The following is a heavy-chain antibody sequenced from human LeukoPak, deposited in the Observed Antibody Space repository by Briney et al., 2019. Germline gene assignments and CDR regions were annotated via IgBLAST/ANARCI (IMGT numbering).Heavy chain of an antibody. J-gene: IGHJ4*02. V-gene: IGHV3-9*01. CDR3: TRVTSWRTGFDY. D-gene: IGHD1-1*01. CDR2: VTWNSDDM. CDR1: GFSFEAYG. Sequence: GRSLRLSCAASGFSFEAYGMYWVRQAPGKGLEWVSGVTWNSDDMAYADSVKGRFTISRDNAKNCLYLQMNSLTVEDTALYYCTRVTSWRTGFDYWGQGTLVTVSS.